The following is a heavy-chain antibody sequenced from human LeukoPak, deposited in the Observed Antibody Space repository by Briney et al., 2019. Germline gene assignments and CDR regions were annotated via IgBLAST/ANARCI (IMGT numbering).Heavy chain of an antibody. D-gene: IGHD3-10*01. CDR2: ISGSGGST. CDR3: AKVQYYYGSGSYYNSYYFDY. V-gene: IGHV3-23*01. J-gene: IGHJ4*02. CDR1: GFTFSTYA. Sequence: AGSLRLSCAASGFTFSTYAMSWVRQAPEKGLEWVSAISGSGGSTHYADSVKGRFTISRDNSKDTLFLQMNSLRAEDTAVYYCAKVQYYYGSGSYYNSYYFDYWGQGILVTVSS.